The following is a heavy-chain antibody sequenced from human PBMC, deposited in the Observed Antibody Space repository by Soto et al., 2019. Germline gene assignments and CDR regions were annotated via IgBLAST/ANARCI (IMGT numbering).Heavy chain of an antibody. CDR1: GFTFSDYY. CDR2: ISSSGSTI. CDR3: ARDRAGITMVRGVIRGSGPFDY. J-gene: IGHJ4*02. V-gene: IGHV3-11*01. Sequence: PGGSLRLSCAASGFTFSDYYMSWIRQAPGKGLEWVSYISSSGSTIYYADSVKGRFTISRDNAKNSLYLQMNSLRAEDTAVYYCARDRAGITMVRGVIRGSGPFDYWGQGTLVTVSS. D-gene: IGHD3-10*01.